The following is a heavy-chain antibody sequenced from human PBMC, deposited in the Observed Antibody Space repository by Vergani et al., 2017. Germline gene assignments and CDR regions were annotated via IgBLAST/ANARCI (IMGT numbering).Heavy chain of an antibody. CDR2: INPSGGST. Sequence: QVQLVQSGAEVKKPGASVKVSCKASGYTFTSYYMHWVRQAPGQGLEWMGIINPSGGSTSYAQKFQGRVTMTRDTSTSTVYMELSSLRSEDTAVYYCARGVVVTAIRGAFDIGGQGTMVTVSS. V-gene: IGHV1-46*01. CDR3: ARGVVVTAIRGAFDI. D-gene: IGHD2-21*02. CDR1: GYTFTSYY. J-gene: IGHJ3*02.